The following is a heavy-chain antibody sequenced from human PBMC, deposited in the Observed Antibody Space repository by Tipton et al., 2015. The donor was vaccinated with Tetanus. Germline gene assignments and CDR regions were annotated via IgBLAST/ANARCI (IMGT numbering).Heavy chain of an antibody. CDR3: ARDNKGSLYSSSHDPDPSYPLDA. CDR2: VYHSGTT. V-gene: IGHV4-4*02. CDR1: GGSISSTNW. D-gene: IGHD6-13*01. J-gene: IGHJ5*02. Sequence: GLVKPSGTLSLTCAVSGGSISSTNWWSWVRQIPGKGLEWIGEVYHSGTTNYNPSLKSRVTISIDKSDTPFSLKLSFVTAADTALYYCARDNKGSLYSSSHDPDPSYPLDAWGQGTLVTVSS.